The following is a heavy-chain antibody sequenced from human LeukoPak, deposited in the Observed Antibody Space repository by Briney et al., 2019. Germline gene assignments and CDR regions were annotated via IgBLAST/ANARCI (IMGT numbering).Heavy chain of an antibody. V-gene: IGHV4-39*01. CDR3: ARHNQYYYGSGSRFDY. D-gene: IGHD3-10*01. Sequence: WVRQAPGKGLEWIGSIYYSGSTYYNPSLKSRVTISVDTSKNQFSLKLSSVTAADTAVYYCARHNQYYYGSGSRFDYWGQGTLVTVSS. CDR2: IYYSGST. J-gene: IGHJ4*02.